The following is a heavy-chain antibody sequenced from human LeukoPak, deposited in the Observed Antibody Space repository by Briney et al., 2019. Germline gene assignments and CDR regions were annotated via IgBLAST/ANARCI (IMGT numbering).Heavy chain of an antibody. V-gene: IGHV3-15*01. D-gene: IGHD2-2*01. Sequence: GGSLRLSCAASGFTFTNAWMNWVRQAPGKGLEWVGRIKSKTAGGTTDYAAPVKGRFTVSRDDSKNTLYLQMNSLKTEDTAVYYCTTVIGYHVAYWGQGTLVTVSS. CDR2: IKSKTAGGTT. CDR1: GFTFTNAW. J-gene: IGHJ4*02. CDR3: TTVIGYHVAY.